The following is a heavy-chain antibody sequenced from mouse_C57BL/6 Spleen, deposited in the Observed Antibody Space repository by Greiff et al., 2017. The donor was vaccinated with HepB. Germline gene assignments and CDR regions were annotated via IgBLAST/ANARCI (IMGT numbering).Heavy chain of an antibody. CDR1: GFNIKDDY. J-gene: IGHJ2*01. CDR2: IDPENGDT. CDR3: TTGGYARDY. V-gene: IGHV14-4*01. D-gene: IGHD3-1*01. Sequence: VQLQQSGAELVRPGASVKLSCTASGFNIKDDYMHWVKQRPEQGLEWIGWIDPENGDTEYASKFQGKATITADTSSNTAYLPLSSLTSEDTAVYYCTTGGYARDYWGQGTTLTVSS.